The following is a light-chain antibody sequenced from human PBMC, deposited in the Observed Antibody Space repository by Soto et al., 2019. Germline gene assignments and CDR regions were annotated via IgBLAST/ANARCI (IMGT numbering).Light chain of an antibody. Sequence: QSALTQPASVSGSPGQSITISCSGTSSDVGGYNYVSWYQQNPGKAPKVMIYDVSSRPSGVSDRFSGSKSGNTASLTISGLQAEDEGDYYCSSYTGSSTLLFGGGTKLTVL. CDR3: SSYTGSSTLL. J-gene: IGLJ2*01. V-gene: IGLV2-14*01. CDR1: SSDVGGYNY. CDR2: DVS.